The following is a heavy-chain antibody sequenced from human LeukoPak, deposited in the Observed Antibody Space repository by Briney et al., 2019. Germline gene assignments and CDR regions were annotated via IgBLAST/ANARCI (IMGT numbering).Heavy chain of an antibody. CDR3: AKDREMATENPYYYGMDV. V-gene: IGHV3-30*02. J-gene: IGHJ6*02. CDR1: GFTFSSYG. Sequence: GGSLRLSRAASGFTFSSYGMHWVRQAPGKGLEWVAFIRYDGSNKYYADSVKGRFTISRDNSKNTLYLQMNSLRAEDTAVYYCAKDREMATENPYYYGMDVWGQGTTVTVSS. CDR2: IRYDGSNK. D-gene: IGHD5-24*01.